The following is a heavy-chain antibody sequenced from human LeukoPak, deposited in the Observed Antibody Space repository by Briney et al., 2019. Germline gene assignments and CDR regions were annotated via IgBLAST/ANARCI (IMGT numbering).Heavy chain of an antibody. D-gene: IGHD4-11*01. J-gene: IGHJ4*02. CDR1: GFTFSIYG. Sequence: PGGSLRLSCAASGFTFSIYGMHWVRQAPGKGLEWVAFLRYDGSNKTYADSVKGRFTISRDNSKNTLYLQMNSLRAEDTAVYYCVKAYPAFDNSEGYWGQGTLVTVSS. V-gene: IGHV3-30*02. CDR3: VKAYPAFDNSEGY. CDR2: LRYDGSNK.